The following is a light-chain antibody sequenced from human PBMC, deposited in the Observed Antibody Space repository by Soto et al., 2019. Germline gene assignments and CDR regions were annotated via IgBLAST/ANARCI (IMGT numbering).Light chain of an antibody. V-gene: IGKV3-15*01. CDR1: QSISSN. CDR3: QQYNKWPGT. J-gene: IGKJ1*01. Sequence: EIVMTQSPVTLSVSPGERLTLFCRASQSISSNLAWFQQKPGQVPRLLISGASTRATGISARFSGSGSGTEFTLTISSLQSEDFAVYYYQQYNKWPGTFGQGTKVE. CDR2: GAS.